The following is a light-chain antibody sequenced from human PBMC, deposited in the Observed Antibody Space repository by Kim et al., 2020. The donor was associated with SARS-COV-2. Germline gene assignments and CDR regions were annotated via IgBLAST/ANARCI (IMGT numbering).Light chain of an antibody. CDR2: DAS. CDR3: QQRSNWRVT. V-gene: IGKV3-11*01. J-gene: IGKJ4*02. CDR1: PSVSSY. Sequence: FPGERSALSCRASPSVSSYLAWYQLKPRQAPRLRIYDASNRATGISARFSGRGSGTDFTLTISSLEPEDFAVYFCQQRSNWRVTFGGGTKVDIK.